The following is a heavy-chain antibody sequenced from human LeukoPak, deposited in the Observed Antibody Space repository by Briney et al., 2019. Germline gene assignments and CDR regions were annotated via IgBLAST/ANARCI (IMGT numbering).Heavy chain of an antibody. CDR2: IRSKTYGGTT. J-gene: IGHJ4*02. CDR1: GFTFGDYG. Sequence: HPGGSLRLSCTDSGFTFGDYGMSWVRQAPGKRLEWVGLIRSKTYGGTTEHAASVKGRFTMSRDDSKSIAYLQMNSLKTEDTAVYYCTRVRGVIVEGFDYWGQGTLVTVSS. CDR3: TRVRGVIVEGFDY. V-gene: IGHV3-49*04. D-gene: IGHD3-10*01.